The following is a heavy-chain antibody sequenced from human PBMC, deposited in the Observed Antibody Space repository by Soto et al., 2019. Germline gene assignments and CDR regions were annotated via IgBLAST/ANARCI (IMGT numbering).Heavy chain of an antibody. Sequence: QVQLVQSGAVVKKPGSSVEVSCKASGGTFNGYGISWVRQAPGQGLEWMGGTVPVFDTSNYAPRFQGRVTITADKSTSTAYMELSGVRSEGTAIYFCARGVSNSGAYYTGPSAYELWGQGTLVIVSS. CDR2: TVPVFDTS. J-gene: IGHJ3*01. V-gene: IGHV1-69*06. D-gene: IGHD3-10*01. CDR3: ARGVSNSGAYYTGPSAYEL. CDR1: GGTFNGYG.